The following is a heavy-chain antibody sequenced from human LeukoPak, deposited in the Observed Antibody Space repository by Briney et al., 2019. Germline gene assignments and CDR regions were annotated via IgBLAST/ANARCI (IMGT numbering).Heavy chain of an antibody. CDR1: GDILSSNSAA. CDR2: TYYRSKWYN. D-gene: IGHD1-26*01. CDR3: ARDAPTTAPRVFDY. Sequence: PSQTLSLTCALSGDILSSNSAAWHWLRQSPARGVEWLVRTYYRSKWYNDYAVSVKSRITINPDTSKNQFSLQLNSVTPEDTAVYYCARDAPTTAPRVFDYWGQGTLVTVSS. J-gene: IGHJ4*02. V-gene: IGHV6-1*01.